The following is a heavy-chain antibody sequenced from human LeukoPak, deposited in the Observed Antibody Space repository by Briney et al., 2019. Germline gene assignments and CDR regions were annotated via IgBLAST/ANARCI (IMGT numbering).Heavy chain of an antibody. CDR1: GGSISSSSYY. D-gene: IGHD6-13*01. J-gene: IGHJ5*02. Sequence: PSETLSLTCTVSGGSISSSSYYWGWIRQPPGKGLEWIGSIYYSGSTYYNPSLKSRVTISVDTSKNQFSPKLSSVTAADTAVYYCARVRAQYSSSWYRLVWFDPWGQGTLVTVSS. V-gene: IGHV4-39*07. CDR3: ARVRAQYSSSWYRLVWFDP. CDR2: IYYSGST.